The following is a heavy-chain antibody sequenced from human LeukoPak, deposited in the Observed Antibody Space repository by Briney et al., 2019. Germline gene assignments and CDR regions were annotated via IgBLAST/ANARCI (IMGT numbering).Heavy chain of an antibody. Sequence: SETLSLTCAVYGGSFSGYYWSWTRQPPGKGLEWIGEINHSGSTNYNPSLKSRVTISVDTSKNQFSLKLSSVTAADTAVYYCASCYYYDSSGCAYWGQGTLVTVSS. D-gene: IGHD3-22*01. CDR3: ASCYYYDSSGCAY. V-gene: IGHV4-34*01. J-gene: IGHJ4*02. CDR2: INHSGST. CDR1: GGSFSGYY.